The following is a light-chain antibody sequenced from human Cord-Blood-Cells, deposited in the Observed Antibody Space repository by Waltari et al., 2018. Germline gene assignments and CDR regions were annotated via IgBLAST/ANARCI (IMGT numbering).Light chain of an antibody. CDR1: QRISSW. Sequence: DIQMTQSPSTLSASVGDRVTITCRASQRISSWLSWYQLKPGKAPKLLIYDASRLVSGVPSRFSGSESGTELTLTISSLHHDDFATVYSQQYNSYSSTFGQGTKVEIK. V-gene: IGKV1-5*01. J-gene: IGKJ1*01. CDR3: QQYNSYSST. CDR2: DAS.